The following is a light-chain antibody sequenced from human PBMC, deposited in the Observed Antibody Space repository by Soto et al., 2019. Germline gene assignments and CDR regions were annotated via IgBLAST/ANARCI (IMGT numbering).Light chain of an antibody. Sequence: EIVLTQSPATLALSPGERATLYCRASQSVSSYLAWYQQNPGQAPRLLIYEASNRATGIPARFSGSGSGTDFTLTISSLEPEDFAVYYCQQRSNWPPITCGQGTRLEIK. V-gene: IGKV3-11*01. CDR1: QSVSSY. CDR2: EAS. CDR3: QQRSNWPPIT. J-gene: IGKJ5*01.